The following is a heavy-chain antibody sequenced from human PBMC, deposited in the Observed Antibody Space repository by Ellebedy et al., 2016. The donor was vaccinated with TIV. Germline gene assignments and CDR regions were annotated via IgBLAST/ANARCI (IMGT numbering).Heavy chain of an antibody. Sequence: AASVKVSCKASGYTFFAYFMHWVRQAPGHGLEWVGWINPNSGGTKYAQKFQGRVTMTRDTSINTVYMELNRLRSDDTAVYYCARGLGGQHLEPPDDPWGRGTLVTVTS. J-gene: IGHJ5*02. CDR3: ARGLGGQHLEPPDDP. D-gene: IGHD3-16*01. CDR2: INPNSGGT. CDR1: GYTFFAYF. V-gene: IGHV1-2*02.